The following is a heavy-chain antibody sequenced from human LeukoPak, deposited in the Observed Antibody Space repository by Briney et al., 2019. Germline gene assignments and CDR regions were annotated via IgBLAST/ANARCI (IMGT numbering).Heavy chain of an antibody. V-gene: IGHV1-69*13. CDR3: ARDIVVVVAAKWGYYYGMDV. CDR1: GGTFSSYA. D-gene: IGHD2-15*01. J-gene: IGHJ6*04. Sequence: SVKVSCKASGGTFSSYAISWVRHAPGQGLEWMGGIIPIFGTANYAQKFQGRVTITADESTSTAYMELSSLRSEDTAVYYCARDIVVVVAAKWGYYYGMDVWGKGTTVTVSS. CDR2: IIPIFGTA.